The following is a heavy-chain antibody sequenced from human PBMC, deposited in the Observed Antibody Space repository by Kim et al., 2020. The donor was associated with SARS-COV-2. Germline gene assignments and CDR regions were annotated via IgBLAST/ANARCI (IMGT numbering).Heavy chain of an antibody. J-gene: IGHJ4*02. D-gene: IGHD3-16*01. CDR3: ARHGVDHVWTHFAY. Sequence: SETLSLTCTVSGGSISSSSYYWGWIRQPPGKGLEWNGSIYYSGSTYYNPSHKSRVTISVNTSKNQSSLQLSSVTAADTAVYYCARHGVDHVWTHFAYWGQGTLVIVSS. CDR1: GGSISSSSYY. CDR2: IYYSGST. V-gene: IGHV4-39*01.